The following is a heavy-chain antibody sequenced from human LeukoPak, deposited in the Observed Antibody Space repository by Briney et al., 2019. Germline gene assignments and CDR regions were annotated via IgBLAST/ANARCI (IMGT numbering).Heavy chain of an antibody. CDR3: ARQERYYDFLTGWVPGNRFDP. CDR2: IFPGDSDT. CDR1: GYEFTTYW. Sequence: GESLKISCKGTGYEFTTYWIGWVRPMPGKGLEWMGLIFPGDSDTRYSPSFQGQVTISADKSISTAYLQWNSLRASDTAMYYCARQERYYDFLTGWVPGNRFDPWGQGTLVTVSS. D-gene: IGHD3-9*01. V-gene: IGHV5-51*01. J-gene: IGHJ5*02.